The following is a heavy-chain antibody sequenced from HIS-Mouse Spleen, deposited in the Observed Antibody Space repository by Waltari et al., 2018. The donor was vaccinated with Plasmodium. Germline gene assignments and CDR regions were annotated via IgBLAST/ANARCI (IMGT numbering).Heavy chain of an antibody. CDR1: GFTFSSSW. CDR2: IKQDGSEK. J-gene: IGHJ2*01. D-gene: IGHD5-12*01. V-gene: IGHV3-7*01. CDR3: ARDRRGYWYFDL. Sequence: EVQLVESGGGLVQPGGSLRLSCAASGFTFSSSWMSGVRQAPGKGMDGFANIKQDGSEKYYVDSVKGRFTISRDNAKNSLYLQMNSLRAEDTAVYYCARDRRGYWYFDLWGRGTLVTVSS.